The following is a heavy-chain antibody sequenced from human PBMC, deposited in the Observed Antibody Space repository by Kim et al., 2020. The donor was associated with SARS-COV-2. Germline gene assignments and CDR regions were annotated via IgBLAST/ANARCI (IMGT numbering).Heavy chain of an antibody. J-gene: IGHJ3*02. CDR1: GFTFSSYG. Sequence: GGSLRLSCAASGFTFSSYGMHWVRQAPGKGLEWVAVISYDGSNKYYADSVKGRFTISRDNSKNTLYLQMNSLRAEDTAVYYCAKGGKFGEFLVYAFDIWGQGTMVTVSS. CDR2: ISYDGSNK. D-gene: IGHD3-10*01. V-gene: IGHV3-30*18. CDR3: AKGGKFGEFLVYAFDI.